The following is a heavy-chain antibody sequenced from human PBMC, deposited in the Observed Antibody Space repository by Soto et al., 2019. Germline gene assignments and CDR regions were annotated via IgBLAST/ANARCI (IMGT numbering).Heavy chain of an antibody. CDR3: ARDIGCSGGSCYSYNWLSP. D-gene: IGHD2-15*01. Sequence: ASVKVSCKTSGYTFTSYSIHWVRQAPGQTLEWMGWINAGNGDTKYSQKFQGRITITRDTSASTVYMELSSLTSEDTAVYYCARDIGCSGGSCYSYNWLSPWGQGTLVPVSS. V-gene: IGHV1-3*01. J-gene: IGHJ5*02. CDR1: GYTFTSYS. CDR2: INAGNGDT.